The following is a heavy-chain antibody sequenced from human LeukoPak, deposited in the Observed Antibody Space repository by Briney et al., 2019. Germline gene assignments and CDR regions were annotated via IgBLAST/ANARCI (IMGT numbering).Heavy chain of an antibody. CDR3: ARGNYDYVWGSFWFDP. D-gene: IGHD3-16*01. Sequence: GGSLRLSCAASGFTFTSYEMSWVRQAPGQGLEWVSYISSSGSTIYYAASVKGRFTTSRDNAKNSLYLQMNSLRAEDTAVYYGARGNYDYVWGSFWFDPWGQGTLVTVSS. V-gene: IGHV3-48*03. CDR2: ISSSGSTI. CDR1: GFTFTSYE. J-gene: IGHJ5*02.